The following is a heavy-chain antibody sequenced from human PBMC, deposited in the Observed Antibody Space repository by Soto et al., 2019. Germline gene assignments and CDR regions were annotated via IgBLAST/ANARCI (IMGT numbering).Heavy chain of an antibody. CDR1: GFTFSSYS. CDR2: ILYDGSNK. V-gene: IGHV3-30*18. J-gene: IGHJ4*02. D-gene: IGHD3-10*01. Sequence: PGGSLKLSCAASGFTFSSYSMHLARQAPGKGLEWVAVILYDGSNKYYADSVKGRFTISRDNSKNTLYLQMNSLRAEDTAVYYCAKDHYYGSGVNDYWGQGTLVTVSS. CDR3: AKDHYYGSGVNDY.